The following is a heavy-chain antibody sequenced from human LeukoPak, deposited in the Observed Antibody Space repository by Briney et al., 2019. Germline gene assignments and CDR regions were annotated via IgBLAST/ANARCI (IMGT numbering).Heavy chain of an antibody. D-gene: IGHD6-19*01. CDR3: ARVSSGWYGIFDH. V-gene: IGHV3-21*01. Sequence: GGSLRLSCAASGFTFSSYSMNWVRQAPGKGLEWVSSISSSSSYIYYADSVKGRFTISRDNAKNSLYLQMNSLRAEDTAVYYCARVSSGWYGIFDHWGQGTLVTVSS. J-gene: IGHJ4*02. CDR1: GFTFSSYS. CDR2: ISSSSSYI.